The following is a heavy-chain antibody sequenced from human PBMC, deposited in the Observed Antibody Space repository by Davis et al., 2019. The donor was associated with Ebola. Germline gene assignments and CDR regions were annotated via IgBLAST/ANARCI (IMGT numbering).Heavy chain of an antibody. J-gene: IGHJ3*02. CDR3: AREDGGDKGPLLDI. Sequence: ASVKVSCKASGYTFTGYYMHWVRQAPGQGLEWMGRINPNSGGTNYAQKFQGRVTMTRDTSITTVYMELSRLRSDDTAVYYCAREDGGDKGPLLDIWGQGTMVTVSS. CDR2: INPNSGGT. CDR1: GYTFTGYY. V-gene: IGHV1-2*06. D-gene: IGHD3-10*01.